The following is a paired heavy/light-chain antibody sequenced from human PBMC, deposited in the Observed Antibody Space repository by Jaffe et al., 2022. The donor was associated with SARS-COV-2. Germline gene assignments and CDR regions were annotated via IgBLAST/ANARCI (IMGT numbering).Heavy chain of an antibody. D-gene: IGHD2-15*01. Sequence: QVQLVESGGGVVQPGRSLRLSCAASGFTFSSYAMHWVRQAPGKGLEWVAVISYDGSNKYYADSVKGRFTISRDNSKNTLYLQMNSLRAEDTAVYYCARDSEPLLYCSGGGCYPGYWGQGTLVTVSS. J-gene: IGHJ4*02. CDR2: ISYDGSNK. CDR1: GFTFSSYA. V-gene: IGHV3-30*04. CDR3: ARDSEPLLYCSGGGCYPGY.
Light chain of an antibody. CDR3: AAWDDSLSGPVV. Sequence: QSVLTQPPSASGTPGQRVTISCSGSSSNIGSNYVYWYQQLPGTAPKLLIYRNNQRPSGVPDRFSGSKSGTSASLAISGLRSEDEADYYCAAWDDSLSGPVVFGGGTKLTVL. CDR1: SSNIGSNY. CDR2: RNN. J-gene: IGLJ2*01. V-gene: IGLV1-47*01.